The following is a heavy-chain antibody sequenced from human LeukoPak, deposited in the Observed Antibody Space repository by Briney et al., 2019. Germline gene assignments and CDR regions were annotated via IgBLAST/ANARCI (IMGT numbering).Heavy chain of an antibody. CDR3: ARHTTLRIAAQFDY. V-gene: IGHV4-39*01. J-gene: IGHJ4*02. Sequence: PSETLSLTCTVSGGSISSSSYYWGWIRQPPGEGLEWIGSIYYSGSTYYNPSLKSRVTISVDTSKNQFSLKLSSVTAADTTVYYCARHTTLRIAAQFDYWGQGTLVTVSS. D-gene: IGHD6-6*01. CDR1: GGSISSSSYY. CDR2: IYYSGST.